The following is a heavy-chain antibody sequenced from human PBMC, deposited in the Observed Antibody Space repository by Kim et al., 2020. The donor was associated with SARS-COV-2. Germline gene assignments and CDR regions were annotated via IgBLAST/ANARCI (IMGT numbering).Heavy chain of an antibody. V-gene: IGHV4-39*07. J-gene: IGHJ4*02. CDR2: IYYSGST. D-gene: IGHD3-10*01. CDR1: GGSISSSSYY. CDR3: ARVGGFRSYYGSGSRISFDY. Sequence: SETLSLTCTVSGGSISSSSYYWGWIRQPPGKGLEWIGSIYYSGSTYYNPSLKSRVTISVDTSKNQFSLKLSSVTAADTAVYYCARVGGFRSYYGSGSRISFDYWGQGTLVTVSS.